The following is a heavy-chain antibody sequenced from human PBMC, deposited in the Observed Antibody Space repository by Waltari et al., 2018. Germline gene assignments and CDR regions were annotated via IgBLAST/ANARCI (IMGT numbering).Heavy chain of an antibody. CDR3: TRDLYGSGGDWFDP. CDR1: GFVFSDYD. Sequence: EVRLAESGGGLVKPGESRRLSCTASGFVFSDYDVNWVRQAPGTGLEWVSSIGGTHSNIFYADSVKGRFTVSRDNAKNSLYLQMDDLRAEDSGLYYCTRDLYGSGGDWFDPWGQGTLVTVSS. V-gene: IGHV3-21*01. D-gene: IGHD3-10*01. J-gene: IGHJ5*02. CDR2: IGGTHSNI.